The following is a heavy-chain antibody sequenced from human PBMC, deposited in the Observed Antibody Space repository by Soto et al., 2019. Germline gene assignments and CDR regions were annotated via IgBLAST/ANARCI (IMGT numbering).Heavy chain of an antibody. CDR3: ATPRGATGNLFDY. J-gene: IGHJ4*02. V-gene: IGHV3-30-3*01. Sequence: QLVESGGGVVLPGRSLRLSCEASGFTFRSYSMHWVRQAPGKGLEWVAVISFDGSETFYRDSVRGRFTVSRDNPKNTLYLQMDRVTAEDTAIYYCATPRGATGNLFDYWGQGT. CDR1: GFTFRSYS. D-gene: IGHD1-26*01. CDR2: ISFDGSET.